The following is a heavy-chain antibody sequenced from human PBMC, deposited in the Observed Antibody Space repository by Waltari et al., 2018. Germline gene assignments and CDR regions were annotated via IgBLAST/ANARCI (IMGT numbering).Heavy chain of an antibody. CDR1: GGSISSYY. CDR2: IYYSGST. Sequence: QVQLQESGPGLVKPSETLSLTCTVSGGSISSYYWSWIRQPPGKGLEWIGYIYYSGSTNYNPSLKSRVTISVDTSKNQFSLKLSSVTAADTAVYYCARVGGDYYGSGSRAQPLDYWGQGTLVTVSS. V-gene: IGHV4-59*08. J-gene: IGHJ4*02. CDR3: ARVGGDYYGSGSRAQPLDY. D-gene: IGHD3-10*01.